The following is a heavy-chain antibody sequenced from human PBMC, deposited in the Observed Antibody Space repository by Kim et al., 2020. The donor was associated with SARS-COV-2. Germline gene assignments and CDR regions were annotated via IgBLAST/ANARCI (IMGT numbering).Heavy chain of an antibody. CDR2: INAGYGNT. V-gene: IGHV1-3*01. J-gene: IGHJ4*02. Sequence: ASLKVSCKASGYTFTSYAMHWVRQAPGQRLEWMGWINAGYGNTKYSQKFQGRVTITRDTSASTAYMELSSLRSEDTAVYYCARERGYSSGWYIGYYFDYWGQGTLVTVSS. CDR3: ARERGYSSGWYIGYYFDY. CDR1: GYTFTSYA. D-gene: IGHD6-19*01.